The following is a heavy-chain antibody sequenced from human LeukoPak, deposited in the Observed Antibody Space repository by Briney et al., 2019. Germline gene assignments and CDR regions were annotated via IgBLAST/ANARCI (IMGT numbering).Heavy chain of an antibody. CDR2: ITASGSNT. D-gene: IGHD1-26*01. J-gene: IGHJ4*02. V-gene: IGHV3-21*01. Sequence: GGSLRLSCAASGFTFSSYSINWVRQIPGKGLEWVSSITASGSNTYNADSVKGRFTISRDNAKNSVNLQMNSLRVEDTAVYHCTKGAGGSYGAYYFDGWGQGTLVTVSS. CDR3: TKGAGGSYGAYYFDG. CDR1: GFTFSSYS.